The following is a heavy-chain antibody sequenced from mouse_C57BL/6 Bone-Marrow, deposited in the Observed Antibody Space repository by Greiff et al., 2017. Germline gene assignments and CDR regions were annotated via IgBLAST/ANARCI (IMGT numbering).Heavy chain of an antibody. Sequence: VQLQQPGAELVKPGASVKLSCKASGYTFTSYWMHWVKQRPGQGLEWIGMIHPNSGRTNYNEKFKSKATLPVGKPSSTAYMQLSSMSSEDSAVYYCARRQAWFAYWGQGTLVTVAA. J-gene: IGHJ3*01. CDR2: IHPNSGRT. CDR1: GYTFTSYW. CDR3: ARRQAWFAY. V-gene: IGHV1-64*01.